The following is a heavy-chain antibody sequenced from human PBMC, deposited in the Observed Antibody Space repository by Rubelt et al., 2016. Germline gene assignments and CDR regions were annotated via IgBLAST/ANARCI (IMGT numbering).Heavy chain of an antibody. J-gene: IGHJ3*02. V-gene: IGHV1-69*06. CDR2: IIPIFGTA. CDR3: ARDLVGVVITTHDAFDI. Sequence: QVQLVQSGAEVKKPGSSVKVSCKASGGTFSSYAISWVRQAPGQGLAWMGGIIPIFGTANYAQKFQGRCTITADKSTSTAYMELSSLRSEDSAVYYCARDLVGVVITTHDAFDIWGQGTMVTVSS. D-gene: IGHD3-22*01. CDR1: GGTFSSYA.